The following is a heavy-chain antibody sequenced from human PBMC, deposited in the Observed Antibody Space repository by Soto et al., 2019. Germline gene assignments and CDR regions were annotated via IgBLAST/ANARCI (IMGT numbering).Heavy chain of an antibody. Sequence: SVKVSCKDSGGLFSSFAISWVRQAPGQGLEWLGGIIPVFGTTNYAEKFQDRVTITADESTNTAYMELSSLRSEDTAIYYCARGGGPYVWFNEFWGQGSPVTVSS. CDR2: IIPVFGTT. CDR1: GGLFSSFA. V-gene: IGHV1-69*13. D-gene: IGHD3-16*01. J-gene: IGHJ4*02. CDR3: ARGGGPYVWFNEF.